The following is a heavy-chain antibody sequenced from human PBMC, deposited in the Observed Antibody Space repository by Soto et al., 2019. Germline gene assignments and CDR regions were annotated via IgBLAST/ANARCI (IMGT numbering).Heavy chain of an antibody. D-gene: IGHD3-3*01. CDR1: GFTFSGHW. CDR2: ISPDGYTT. V-gene: IGHV3-74*01. CDR3: ARGSVFSQGLFDS. J-gene: IGHJ4*02. Sequence: GGSLRLSCATSGFTFSGHWMHWVRQAPGKGPMWVSRISPDGYTTGFADSVMGRFTISRDDAKDTLYLQMNSLRIEDTAVYYCARGSVFSQGLFDSWGPGTLVTVSS.